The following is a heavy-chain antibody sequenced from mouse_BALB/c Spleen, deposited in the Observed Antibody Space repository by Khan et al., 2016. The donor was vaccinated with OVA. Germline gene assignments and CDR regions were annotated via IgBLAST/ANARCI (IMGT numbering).Heavy chain of an antibody. V-gene: IGHV5-6*01. CDR2: ISSGGSYT. J-gene: IGHJ4*01. Sequence: EVELVESGGDLVKPGGSLKLSCAASGFTFSSYGMSWVRQTPEKRLEWVATISSGGSYTYYPDSVKGRFTISRDNAKTTLYLQISSLKSDDTAMDYCARRNAMDYWGQGTSVTVSS. CDR3: ARRNAMDY. CDR1: GFTFSSYG.